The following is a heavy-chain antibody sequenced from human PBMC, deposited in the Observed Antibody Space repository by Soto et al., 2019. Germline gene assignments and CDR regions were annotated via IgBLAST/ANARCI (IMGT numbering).Heavy chain of an antibody. CDR1: GGSFSGYY. Sequence: ENLSLTCAVYGGSFSGYYWTCIRQAPGKGLEWNGEINTRGGTNYTSSLTSRVTIPVDTSKNQFSLILYSVTAADTAVYYCARNRQYDHFWDAYEIEGPYGTDVSAPGTTVTVSS. CDR2: INTRGGT. D-gene: IGHD3-3*02. V-gene: IGHV4-34*01. CDR3: ARNRQYDHFWDAYEIEGPYGTDV. J-gene: IGHJ6*02.